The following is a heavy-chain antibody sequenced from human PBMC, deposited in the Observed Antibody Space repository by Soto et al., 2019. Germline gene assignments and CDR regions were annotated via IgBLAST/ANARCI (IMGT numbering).Heavy chain of an antibody. CDR2: LQYDGTYI. CDR3: ARNPRPTYGDYADY. V-gene: IGHV3-33*05. Sequence: QVQLVESGGTVVQPGTSLRLSCVASGFTFSNYGMHWARQAPGKGLEWVAYLQYDGTYIHYSDSVQGRFTISRDNSRNTLYLQMTSLRAEDTALYCCARNPRPTYGDYADYWGQGTLVTVSS. D-gene: IGHD4-17*01. J-gene: IGHJ4*02. CDR1: GFTFSNYG.